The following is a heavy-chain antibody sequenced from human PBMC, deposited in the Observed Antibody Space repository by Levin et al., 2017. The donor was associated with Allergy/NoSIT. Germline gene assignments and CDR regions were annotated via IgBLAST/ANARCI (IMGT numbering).Heavy chain of an antibody. Sequence: SCAASGFTFSSYGMHWVRQAPGKGLEWVAVISYDGSNKYYADSVKGRFTISRDNSKNTLYLQMNSLRAEDTAVYYCAKDQHIVVVPAAIRWFDPWGQGTLVTVSS. V-gene: IGHV3-30*18. CDR1: GFTFSSYG. J-gene: IGHJ5*02. CDR2: ISYDGSNK. D-gene: IGHD2-2*02. CDR3: AKDQHIVVVPAAIRWFDP.